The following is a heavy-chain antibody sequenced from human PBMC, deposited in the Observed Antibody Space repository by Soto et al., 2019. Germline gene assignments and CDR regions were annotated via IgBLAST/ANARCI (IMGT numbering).Heavy chain of an antibody. CDR1: GFTFSSYS. V-gene: IGHV3-21*01. CDR2: ISSSSSYI. Sequence: EVQLVESGGGLVKPGGSLRLSCAASGFTFSSYSMNWVRQAPGKGLEWVSSISSSSSYIYYADSVKGRFTISRDNAKNSLYLQMNSLRAEDTAVYYCARDSISGEFWSMDVWGQGTTVTVSS. CDR3: ARDSISGEFWSMDV. D-gene: IGHD3-16*01. J-gene: IGHJ6*02.